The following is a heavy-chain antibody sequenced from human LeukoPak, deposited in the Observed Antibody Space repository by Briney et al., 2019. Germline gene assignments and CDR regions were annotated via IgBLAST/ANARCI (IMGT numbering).Heavy chain of an antibody. J-gene: IGHJ4*02. CDR3: AKTTGSWYTPYYFDY. CDR1: GFTFSSYG. Sequence: PGGSLRLSCAASGFTFSSYGMSWVRQAPGKGLEWVSAISGSGGSTYYADSVKGRFTISRDNSKNTLYLQMNSLRAEDTAVYYCAKTTGSWYTPYYFDYWGQGTLVTVSS. CDR2: ISGSGGST. V-gene: IGHV3-23*01. D-gene: IGHD6-13*01.